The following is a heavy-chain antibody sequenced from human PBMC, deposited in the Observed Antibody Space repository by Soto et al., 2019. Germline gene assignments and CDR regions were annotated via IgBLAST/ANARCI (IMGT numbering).Heavy chain of an antibody. V-gene: IGHV4-59*08. J-gene: IGHJ5*02. D-gene: IGHD6-6*01. CDR1: GGSISSYY. Sequence: SETLSLTCTVSGGSISSYYWSWIRRPPGKGLEWIGYIYYSGSTNYNPSLKSRVTISVDTSKNQFSLKLSSVTAADTAVYYCAGWSQYSSSALDPWGQGTLVTVSS. CDR2: IYYSGST. CDR3: AGWSQYSSSALDP.